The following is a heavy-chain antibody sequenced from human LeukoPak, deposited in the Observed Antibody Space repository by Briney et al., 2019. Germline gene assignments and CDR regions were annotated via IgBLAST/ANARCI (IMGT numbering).Heavy chain of an antibody. V-gene: IGHV3-64*04. CDR2: ISSNGGST. J-gene: IGHJ4*02. Sequence: GGSLRLSCSASGFTFSSYAMHWVRQAPGKGLEYVSAISSNGGSTYYADSVKGRFTTSRDNSKNMLFLQMNSLRAEDTAIYYCAKYGPQDSGSSHFDYWGQGALVTVSS. CDR1: GFTFSSYA. CDR3: AKYGPQDSGSSHFDY. D-gene: IGHD1-26*01.